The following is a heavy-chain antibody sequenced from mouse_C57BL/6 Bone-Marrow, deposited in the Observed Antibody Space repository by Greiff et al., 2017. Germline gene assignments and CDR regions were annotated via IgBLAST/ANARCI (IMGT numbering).Heavy chain of an antibody. CDR2: IDPENGDT. V-gene: IGHV14-4*01. Sequence: VQLKESGAELVRPGASVKLSCTASGFTIKDDYMHWVKQRPEQGLEWIGWIDPENGDTEYASKFQGKATITADTSSNTAYLQLSSLTSEDTAVYYCTTDSNYYAMDDWGQGTSVTVSS. CDR1: GFTIKDDY. J-gene: IGHJ4*01. D-gene: IGHD2-5*01. CDR3: TTDSNYYAMDD.